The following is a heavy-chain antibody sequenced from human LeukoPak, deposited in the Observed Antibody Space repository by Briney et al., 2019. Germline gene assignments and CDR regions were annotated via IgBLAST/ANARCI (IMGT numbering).Heavy chain of an antibody. CDR2: IYHSGST. D-gene: IGHD6-13*01. J-gene: IGHJ6*03. Sequence: SETLSLTCAVSGGSISSNNWWNWVRQPPGKGLEWIGEIYHSGSTNYNPSLKSRVTMPVDTSKNQFSLNLSSVTAADTAVYYCARADYSSSWSHEYFYMDVWGKGTTVTVSS. CDR3: ARADYSSSWSHEYFYMDV. V-gene: IGHV4-4*02. CDR1: GGSISSNNW.